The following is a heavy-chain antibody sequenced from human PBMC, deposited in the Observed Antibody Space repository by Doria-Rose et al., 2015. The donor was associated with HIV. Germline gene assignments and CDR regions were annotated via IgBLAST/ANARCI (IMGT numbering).Heavy chain of an antibody. D-gene: IGHD6-13*01. J-gene: IGHJ4*02. CDR1: GVSLSSPGMG. V-gene: IGHV2-26*01. CDR2: IVSDDER. CDR3: ARIKSSRWYHKYYFDF. Sequence: EPGPVLVKPTETLTLTCTVSGVSLSSPGMGVSWIRQPPGKALEWLANIVSDDERSYKTSLKSRLTISRGTSKSQVVLTMTDMDPVDTATYYCARIKSSRWYHKYYFDFWGQGTLVIVSA.